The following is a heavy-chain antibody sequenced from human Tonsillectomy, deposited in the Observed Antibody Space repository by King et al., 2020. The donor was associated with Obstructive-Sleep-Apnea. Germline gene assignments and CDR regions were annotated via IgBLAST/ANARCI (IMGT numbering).Heavy chain of an antibody. J-gene: IGHJ4*02. CDR2: ISSSSSTI. CDR3: ARDIELRF. CDR1: GFTFSSYS. V-gene: IGHV3-48*04. D-gene: IGHD4-17*01. Sequence: VQLVESGGGLVQPGGSLRLSCAASGFTFSSYSMNWVRQAPGKGLEWVSYISSSSSTIYYADSVKGRFTISRDNAKNSLYLQMKSLRAEETAVYYWARDIELRFWGQGTLVTVSS.